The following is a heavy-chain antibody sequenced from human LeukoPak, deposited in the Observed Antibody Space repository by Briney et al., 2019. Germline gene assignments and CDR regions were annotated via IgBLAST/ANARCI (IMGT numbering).Heavy chain of an antibody. CDR1: GSGYSISGGFY. Sequence: SETLSLTCTVSGSGYSISGGFYWGWIRQPPGKGLEWIGSIYYSGSTYYNPSLKSRVTISVDTPKNQFSLKLSSVTAADTAVYYCARRGYSEFDYWGQGTLVTVSS. J-gene: IGHJ4*02. CDR2: IYYSGST. V-gene: IGHV4-39*01. D-gene: IGHD6-25*01. CDR3: ARRGYSEFDY.